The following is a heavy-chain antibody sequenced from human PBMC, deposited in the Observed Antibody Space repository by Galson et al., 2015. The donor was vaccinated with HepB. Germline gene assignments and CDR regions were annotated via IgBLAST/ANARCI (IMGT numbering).Heavy chain of an antibody. CDR3: ARGALVVVVDATPNNWFDP. CDR1: GGTFSSYA. J-gene: IGHJ5*02. D-gene: IGHD2-15*01. V-gene: IGHV1-69*13. CDR2: IIPMFGTA. Sequence: SVKVSCKASGGTFSSYAISWVRQAPGQGLEWMGGIIPMFGTANYAQKFQGGLTNTADESTSTAYMELRRLRSDDTAVYYCARGALVVVVDATPNNWFDPWGQGTLVTVSS.